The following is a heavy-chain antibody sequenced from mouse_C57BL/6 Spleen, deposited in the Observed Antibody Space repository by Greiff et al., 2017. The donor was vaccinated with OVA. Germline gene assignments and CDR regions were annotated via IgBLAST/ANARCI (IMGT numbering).Heavy chain of an antibody. D-gene: IGHD2-12*01. V-gene: IGHV1-55*01. CDR3: ARANDEGAWFAY. CDR2: IYPGSGST. CDR1: GYTFTSYW. Sequence: QVQLQQPGAELVKPGASVKMSCKASGYTFTSYWITWVKQRPGQGLEWIGDIYPGSGSTNSNEKFKSKATLTVDTSSSTAYMQLSSLTSEASAVYYCARANDEGAWFAYWGQGTLVTVSA. J-gene: IGHJ3*01.